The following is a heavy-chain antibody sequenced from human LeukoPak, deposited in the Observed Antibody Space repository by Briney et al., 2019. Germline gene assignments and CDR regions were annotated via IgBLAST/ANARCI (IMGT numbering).Heavy chain of an antibody. J-gene: IGHJ5*02. Sequence: SETLSLTCTVSGGSITTYSWSWIRQPAGKGLELIGRIYASGSTTYNPSLKSRVTMSVDTSKNQFSVRLTSVAAADTAVYYCANLHPRPMVRGVIEGFDPWGQGTLVTVSS. D-gene: IGHD3-10*01. CDR1: GGSITTYS. CDR3: ANLHPRPMVRGVIEGFDP. CDR2: IYASGST. V-gene: IGHV4-4*07.